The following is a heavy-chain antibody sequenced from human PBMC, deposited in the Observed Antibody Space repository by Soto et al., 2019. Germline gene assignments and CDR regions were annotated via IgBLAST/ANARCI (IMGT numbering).Heavy chain of an antibody. CDR3: ARDWVDGDYVYYMDV. D-gene: IGHD4-17*01. CDR1: GYTFTSYG. V-gene: IGHV1-18*01. J-gene: IGHJ6*03. Sequence: ASVKVSCKASGYTFTSYGISWVRQAPGQGLEWMGWISAYNGNTNYAQKLQGRVTMTTDTSTSTAYMELRSLRSDDTAAYYCARDWVDGDYVYYMDVWGKGTTVTVSS. CDR2: ISAYNGNT.